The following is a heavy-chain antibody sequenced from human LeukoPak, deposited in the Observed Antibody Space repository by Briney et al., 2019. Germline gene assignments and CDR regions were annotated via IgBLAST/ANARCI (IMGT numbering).Heavy chain of an antibody. Sequence: GGSLRLSCVVSGFPIGTYTTTWVRQTPEKGLEWVSSITFSGGTTYYADSVRGRFTISRDDSENTLYLQMTSLRVEDTAVYYCARAQGTTNGLLDNWGQGVLVTVSS. V-gene: IGHV3-23*01. CDR3: ARAQGTTNGLLDN. CDR1: GFPIGTYT. J-gene: IGHJ4*02. CDR2: ITFSGGTT. D-gene: IGHD5-24*01.